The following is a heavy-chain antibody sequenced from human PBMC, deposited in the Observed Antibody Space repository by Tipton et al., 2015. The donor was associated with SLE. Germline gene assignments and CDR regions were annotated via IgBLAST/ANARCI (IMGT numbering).Heavy chain of an antibody. J-gene: IGHJ4*02. CDR3: ARGFTSGYSSSWYYFDY. D-gene: IGHD6-13*01. Sequence: LRLSCTVSGGSISSYYWSWIRQPPGKGLEWIGYIYYSGSTNYNPSLKSRVTISVDTSKNQFSLKLSSVTAADTAVYYCARGFTSGYSSSWYYFDYWGQGTLVTVSS. CDR1: GGSISSYY. CDR2: IYYSGST. V-gene: IGHV4-59*01.